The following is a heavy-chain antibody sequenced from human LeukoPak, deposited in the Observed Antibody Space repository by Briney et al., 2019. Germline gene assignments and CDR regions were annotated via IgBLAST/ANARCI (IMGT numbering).Heavy chain of an antibody. CDR2: INHSGST. J-gene: IGHJ3*02. Sequence: SETLFLTCIVSGGSISSYYWSWVRQPPGKGLEWIGEINHSGSTNYNPSLKSRVTISVDTSKNQFSLKLSSVTAADTAVYYCACLTTADAFDIWGQGTMVTVSS. CDR3: ACLTTADAFDI. CDR1: GGSISSYY. V-gene: IGHV4-34*01. D-gene: IGHD3-22*01.